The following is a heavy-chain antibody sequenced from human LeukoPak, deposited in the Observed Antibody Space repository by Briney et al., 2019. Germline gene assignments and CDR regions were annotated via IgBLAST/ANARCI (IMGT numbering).Heavy chain of an antibody. D-gene: IGHD3-22*01. J-gene: IGHJ4*02. V-gene: IGHV4-61*02. CDR1: GDSISSGDCY. CDR2: LYASGST. CDR3: ASDFFDRTGYYGFIY. Sequence: SETLSPTCTVSGDSISSGDCYWSWIRQPAGKGLEWIGRLYASGSTNYYPSLKIPVSMSVDNYQKPLSLRLSSVTAADTAFYYCASDFFDRTGYYGFIYWGQGSLVTVSS.